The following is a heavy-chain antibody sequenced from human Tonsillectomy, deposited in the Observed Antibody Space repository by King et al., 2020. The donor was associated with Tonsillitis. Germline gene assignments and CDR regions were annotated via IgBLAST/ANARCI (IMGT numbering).Heavy chain of an antibody. V-gene: IGHV4-31*01. J-gene: IGHJ2*01. CDR2: IYYSGST. CDR1: GASISSGGYY. CDR3: AGVPLVHWELLPWYFDR. Sequence: MQLQESGPGLVKPSQTLSLTCSVSGASISSGGYYWSWIRQHPGKGLEWIGYIYYSGSTYYNSSLKSPVTISVNTSKNHFSLKLSSVTAADTTVYYCAGVPLVHWELLPWYFDRWGRGTLVTVAS. D-gene: IGHD1-26*01.